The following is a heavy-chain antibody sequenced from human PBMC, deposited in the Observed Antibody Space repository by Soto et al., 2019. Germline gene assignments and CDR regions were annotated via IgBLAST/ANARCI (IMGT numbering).Heavy chain of an antibody. Sequence: ASVKVSCKASGYTFTSYYMHWVRQAPGQGLEWMGIINPSGGSTSYAQKFQGRVTMTRDTSTSTVYMELSSLRSEDTAVYYCARACSGGSCDDDAFDTWGQGTMVTVSS. CDR3: ARACSGGSCDDDAFDT. V-gene: IGHV1-46*01. J-gene: IGHJ3*02. D-gene: IGHD2-15*01. CDR1: GYTFTSYY. CDR2: INPSGGST.